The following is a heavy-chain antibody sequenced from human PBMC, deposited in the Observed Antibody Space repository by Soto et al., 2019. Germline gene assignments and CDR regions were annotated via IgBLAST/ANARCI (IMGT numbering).Heavy chain of an antibody. CDR3: ARGKAMEEDYYYHAMDA. J-gene: IGHJ6*02. Sequence: QVQVVQSGAEVKKPGASVKISCKASGYSFTTYAMHWVRQAPGQRLEWMAWINGGNGNTKYSQKFPGRATITRDTSTTIAYMELSRPRSEDSAVYYCARGKAMEEDYYYHAMDAWGQEPTVSFS. D-gene: IGHD1-1*01. CDR1: GYSFTTYA. CDR2: INGGNGNT. V-gene: IGHV1-3*01.